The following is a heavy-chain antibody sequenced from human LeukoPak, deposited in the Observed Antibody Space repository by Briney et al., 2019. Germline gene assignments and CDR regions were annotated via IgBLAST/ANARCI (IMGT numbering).Heavy chain of an antibody. J-gene: IGHJ4*02. CDR1: GGSFSSSSYY. CDR3: ARSPNSGYDPFDY. V-gene: IGHV4-39*01. D-gene: IGHD5-12*01. Sequence: PSETLSLTCTVSGGSFSSSSYYWGWIRQPPGKGLEWIGSIYYSGSTYYNPSLKSRLTISVDMSKNQFSLKLGSVTAADTAVYYCARSPNSGYDPFDYWGQGTLVTVSS. CDR2: IYYSGST.